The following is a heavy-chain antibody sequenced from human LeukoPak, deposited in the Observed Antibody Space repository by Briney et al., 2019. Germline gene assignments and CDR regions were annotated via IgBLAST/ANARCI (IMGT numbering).Heavy chain of an antibody. V-gene: IGHV4-39*01. Sequence: SETLSLTCTVSGGSISSSSYYWGWIRQPPGKGLDWIGSIYYSGSTYYNPSLKSRVTISVDTSKNQFSLKLSSVTAADTAVFYCASLRERSYYARGFDYWGREPWSPSPQ. CDR2: IYYSGST. CDR1: GGSISSSSYY. CDR3: ASLRERSYYARGFDY. J-gene: IGHJ4*02. D-gene: IGHD1-26*01.